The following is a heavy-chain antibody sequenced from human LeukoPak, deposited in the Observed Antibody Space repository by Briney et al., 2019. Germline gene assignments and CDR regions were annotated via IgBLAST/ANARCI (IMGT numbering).Heavy chain of an antibody. V-gene: IGHV3-30*18. CDR1: GFTFSSYG. Sequence: GGSLRLSCAASGFTFSSYGMHWVRQAPGKGLEWVAVISYDGSNKYYADSVKGRFTISRDNSKNTLYLQMNSLRAEDTAVYYCAKDGGVARYYMDVWGKGTTVTISS. CDR2: ISYDGSNK. CDR3: AKDGGVARYYMDV. J-gene: IGHJ6*03. D-gene: IGHD2-8*02.